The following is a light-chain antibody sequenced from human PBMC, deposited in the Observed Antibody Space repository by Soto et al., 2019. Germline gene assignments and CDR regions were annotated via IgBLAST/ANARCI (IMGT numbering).Light chain of an antibody. CDR1: SGHSNYA. J-gene: IGLJ3*02. CDR3: QSWGTV. V-gene: IGLV4-69*02. CDR2: LNSDGSH. Sequence: QAVVTQSPSASASLGASVKLTCTLSSGHSNYAIAWHQQQPDKGPRYLMKLNSDGSHSKGAGIPDRFSGSSSGAERYLTISSLQSEDEADYYCQSWGTVFGGGTKLTVL.